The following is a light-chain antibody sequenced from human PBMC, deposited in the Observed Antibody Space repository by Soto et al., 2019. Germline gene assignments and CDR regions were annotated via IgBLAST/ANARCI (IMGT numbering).Light chain of an antibody. CDR3: QQFYTYPYT. J-gene: IGKJ2*01. CDR2: VAS. Sequence: AIRMTQSPSSFSASIGDRVTITCRASQGISNLVAWYQQKPGKAPKVLIYVASTLQSGVPSRFSGSGFGTDFTLTLNSLQSEDFGTYFCQQFYTYPYTFGQGTKVESK. CDR1: QGISNL. V-gene: IGKV1-8*01.